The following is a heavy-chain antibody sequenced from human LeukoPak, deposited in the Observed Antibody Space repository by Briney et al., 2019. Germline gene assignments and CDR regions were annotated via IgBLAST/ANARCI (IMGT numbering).Heavy chain of an antibody. Sequence: PGGSLRLSCAASGFTFSDYAMNWVRQAPVKGLEWVSVISGSGDATYYADSVKGRFTISRDNSKNTLYLQMNSLRAEDTAVYYCAKEGCTSTSCYSNCWGQGTLVTVSS. CDR3: AKEGCTSTSCYSNC. J-gene: IGHJ4*02. CDR2: ISGSGDAT. V-gene: IGHV3-23*01. D-gene: IGHD2-2*01. CDR1: GFTFSDYA.